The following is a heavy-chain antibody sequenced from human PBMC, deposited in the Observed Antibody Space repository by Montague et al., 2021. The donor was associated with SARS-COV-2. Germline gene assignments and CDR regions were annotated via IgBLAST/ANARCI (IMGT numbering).Heavy chain of an antibody. CDR2: ISHSGGT. Sequence: ESLSLTCAVSGGPISSGTWWTWVRQPPGKGLEWIGEISHSGGTNYNPSLKSRVTISVDKSKNQFSLNLNSVTAADTAVYYCARLSSDIGGYFWFDPWGQGTLVSVSS. CDR3: ARLSSDIGGYFWFDP. D-gene: IGHD1-26*01. CDR1: GGPISSGTW. J-gene: IGHJ5*02. V-gene: IGHV4-4*02.